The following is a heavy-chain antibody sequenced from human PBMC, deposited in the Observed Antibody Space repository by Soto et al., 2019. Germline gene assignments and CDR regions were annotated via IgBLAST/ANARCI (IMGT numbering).Heavy chain of an antibody. V-gene: IGHV3-21*01. Sequence: EVQLVESGGGLVKPGGSLRLSCAASGFTFSSYSMNWVRQAPGKGLEWVSSISSSSSYIYYADSVKGRFTISRDNAKNSLYLQMNSLRAEDTAVYYCARKGRYYYGSGSSPADYWGQGTLVTVSS. CDR2: ISSSSSYI. CDR1: GFTFSSYS. CDR3: ARKGRYYYGSGSSPADY. D-gene: IGHD3-10*01. J-gene: IGHJ4*02.